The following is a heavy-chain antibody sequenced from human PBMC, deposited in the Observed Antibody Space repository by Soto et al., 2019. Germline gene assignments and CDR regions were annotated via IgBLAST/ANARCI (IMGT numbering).Heavy chain of an antibody. CDR2: INPSGGST. CDR1: GYTFTSYY. Sequence: GTSVKVACKASGYTFTSYYMHWVRQAPGQGLEWMGIINPSGGSTSYAQKFQGRVTMTRDTSTSTVYMGLSSLRSEDTAMYYCARAPFHRIAVAYFDYWGQGTLVTVSS. D-gene: IGHD6-19*01. CDR3: ARAPFHRIAVAYFDY. J-gene: IGHJ4*02. V-gene: IGHV1-46*01.